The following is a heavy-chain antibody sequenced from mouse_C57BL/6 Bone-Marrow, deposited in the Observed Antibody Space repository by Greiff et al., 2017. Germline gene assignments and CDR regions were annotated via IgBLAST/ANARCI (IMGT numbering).Heavy chain of an antibody. J-gene: IGHJ1*03. CDR2: IYPRSGNP. V-gene: IGHV1-81*01. D-gene: IGHD1-1*01. CDR1: GYPFTSYG. Sequence: VQLQQSGAELARPGASVKLSCKASGYPFTSYGISWVTQRTGQGLEWIGEIYPRSGNPYYNEKFKGKATLTADKSSSTAYMEIRSLTSEDSAVYFCARGPPLLRYFDVWGTGTTVTVSS. CDR3: ARGPPLLRYFDV.